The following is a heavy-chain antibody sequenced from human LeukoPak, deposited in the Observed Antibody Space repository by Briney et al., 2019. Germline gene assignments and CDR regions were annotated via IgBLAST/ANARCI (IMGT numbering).Heavy chain of an antibody. V-gene: IGHV5-51*01. D-gene: IGHD6-6*01. CDR3: ARPRREVAALDY. Sequence: GETLKITCKDSGYSVTTHSIGCVRQKPGKGLEWMGILYPDYSNTRYSPSFQGQVNISADQSSNTTYLQWSSLKASDTAIYYCARPRREVAALDYWGQGTLVTVSS. CDR1: GYSVTTHS. CDR2: LYPDYSNT. J-gene: IGHJ4*02.